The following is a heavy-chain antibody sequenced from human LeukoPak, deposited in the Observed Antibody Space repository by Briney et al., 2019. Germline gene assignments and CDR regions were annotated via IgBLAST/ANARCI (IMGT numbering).Heavy chain of an antibody. CDR3: AKDTGSPADAITMEDNAFDI. V-gene: IGHV3-9*01. D-gene: IGHD3-3*01. CDR1: GFIFDDHG. J-gene: IGHJ3*02. Sequence: GGSLRLSCAAPGFIFDDHGMHWVRQAPGKGLEWGSGISWSSGIIGYADSVKGRFTISRDNAKNSLYLQMESLRAEDTAVYYCAKDTGSPADAITMEDNAFDIWGQGTMVTVSS. CDR2: ISWSSGII.